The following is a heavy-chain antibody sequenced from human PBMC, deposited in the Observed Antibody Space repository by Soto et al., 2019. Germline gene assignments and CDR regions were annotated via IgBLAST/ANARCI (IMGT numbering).Heavy chain of an antibody. J-gene: IGHJ4*02. D-gene: IGHD3-16*02. V-gene: IGHV3-30*18. CDR1: GFTFSYYG. Sequence: QVQLLESGGGVVQPGRSLRLSCEASGFTFSYYGMHWVRQAPGKGLEWVAMISYDGNEKYYADSVRGRFTISRDNSKNTLNLQMNSLRVDDTAVYYCAKALGELSPESYDYWGQGTLITVSS. CDR3: AKALGELSPESYDY. CDR2: ISYDGNEK.